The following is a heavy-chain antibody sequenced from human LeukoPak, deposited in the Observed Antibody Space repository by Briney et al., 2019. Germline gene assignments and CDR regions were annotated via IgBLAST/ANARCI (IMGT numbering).Heavy chain of an antibody. V-gene: IGHV3-21*01. CDR2: IGFSTTYI. D-gene: IGHD1-1*01. CDR1: AFTFSSHT. Sequence: GGSLRLSCAGSAFTFSSHTINWVRQAPGRGLEWVSCIGFSTTYIHYADSVKGRFTVTRDNAKGSVSLQMNSLRAEDAAVYYCARDINSVAFDMWGQGTVVTVSS. CDR3: ARDINSVAFDM. J-gene: IGHJ3*02.